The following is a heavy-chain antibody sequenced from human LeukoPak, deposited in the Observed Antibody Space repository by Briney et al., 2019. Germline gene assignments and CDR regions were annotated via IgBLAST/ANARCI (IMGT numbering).Heavy chain of an antibody. CDR3: AGSWVTPYGMDV. J-gene: IGHJ6*02. CDR2: ISGSGGST. D-gene: IGHD5-18*01. V-gene: IGHV3-23*01. Sequence: GGSLRLSCAASGFTFSSCAMSWVRQAPGKGLEWVSAISGSGGSTYYADSVKGRFTISRDNSKNTLYLQMNSLRAEDTAVYYCAGSWVTPYGMDVWGQGTTVTVSS. CDR1: GFTFSSCA.